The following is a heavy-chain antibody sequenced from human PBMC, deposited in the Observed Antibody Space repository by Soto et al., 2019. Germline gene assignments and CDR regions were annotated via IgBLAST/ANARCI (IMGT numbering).Heavy chain of an antibody. J-gene: IGHJ6*02. V-gene: IGHV3-74*01. CDR3: TRRPSGYHGMDV. D-gene: IGHD6-19*01. Sequence: EVQLVESGGGLVQPGGSLRLSCTASGFTFSSYWMHWVRQAPGKGLMWVSRIDSDESGVTYADSVKGRFTISRDNARNTLYLHMDSLRVDDTAVYFCTRRPSGYHGMDVWGQGTAVTVSS. CDR2: IDSDESGV. CDR1: GFTFSSYW.